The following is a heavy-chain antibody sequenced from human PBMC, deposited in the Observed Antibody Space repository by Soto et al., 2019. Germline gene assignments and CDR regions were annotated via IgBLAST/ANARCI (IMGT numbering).Heavy chain of an antibody. Sequence: HVQLVESGGAVVQPGRSLRLSCAASGFTFSSYAVHWVRQAPGKGLEWVAVISYDGSNKYYTDSVKGRFTISRDNSKSTLSLQMNSVRPGDTAVYYCARGPVVYCSSTSCSPFDPWGQGTLVTVSS. CDR1: GFTFSSYA. CDR2: ISYDGSNK. D-gene: IGHD2-2*01. V-gene: IGHV3-30-3*01. CDR3: ARGPVVYCSSTSCSPFDP. J-gene: IGHJ5*02.